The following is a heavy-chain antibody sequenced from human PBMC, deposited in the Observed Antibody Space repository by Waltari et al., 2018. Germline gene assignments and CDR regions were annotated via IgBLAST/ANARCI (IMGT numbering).Heavy chain of an antibody. Sequence: QVQLQESGPGLVKPSETLSLTCTVSGGSTSTYYWSWVLQSPGKGLEWIGYIHYSGSSVYNPSLRSRVAISLDTPNNQFSLRLRSVTATDAAIYYCARADTSTSYFYYYMDVWGKGTTVTVSS. J-gene: IGHJ6*03. D-gene: IGHD1-26*01. CDR2: IHYSGSS. V-gene: IGHV4-59*01. CDR1: GGSTSTYY. CDR3: ARADTSTSYFYYYMDV.